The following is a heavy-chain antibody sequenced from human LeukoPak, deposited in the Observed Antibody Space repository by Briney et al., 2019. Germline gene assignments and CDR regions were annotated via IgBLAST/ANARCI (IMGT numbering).Heavy chain of an antibody. CDR3: AGETSMNWFDP. CDR1: GGSISSYY. CDR2: IYYSGST. D-gene: IGHD2/OR15-2a*01. J-gene: IGHJ5*02. Sequence: PSETLSLTCTVSGGSISSYYWSWIRQPPGKGLEWIGYIYYSGSTNYNPSLKSRVTISVDTSKNQFSLKLSSVTAADTAVYYCAGETSMNWFDPWGQGTLVTVSS. V-gene: IGHV4-59*01.